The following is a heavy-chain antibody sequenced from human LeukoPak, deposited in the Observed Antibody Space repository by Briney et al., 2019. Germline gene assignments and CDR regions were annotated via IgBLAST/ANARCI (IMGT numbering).Heavy chain of an antibody. D-gene: IGHD3-3*01. CDR1: GFTFSGSA. J-gene: IGHJ4*02. CDR3: FLGGPTRLD. Sequence: GGSLRLSCAASGFTFSGSAMHWVRQASGKGLEWVGRIRSKANSYATAYAASVKGRFTISRDDSKNTAYLQMNSLKTEDTAVYYCFLGGPTRLDWGQGTLVTVSS. V-gene: IGHV3-73*01. CDR2: IRSKANSYAT.